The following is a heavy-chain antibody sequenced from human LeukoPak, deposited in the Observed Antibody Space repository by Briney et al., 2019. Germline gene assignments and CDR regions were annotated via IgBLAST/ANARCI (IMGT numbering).Heavy chain of an antibody. Sequence: PGGSLRLSCAASGFTFSSVSMNWVRQAPGKGLEWVSYISSTSTSTYYADSARGRFTISRDNAQNSLYLQMNSLGDDDTAVYYCARGRSGYYFDYWDQGTLVTVSS. CDR3: ARGRSGYYFDY. CDR2: ISSTSTST. CDR1: GFTFSSVS. J-gene: IGHJ4*02. D-gene: IGHD3-22*01. V-gene: IGHV3-48*02.